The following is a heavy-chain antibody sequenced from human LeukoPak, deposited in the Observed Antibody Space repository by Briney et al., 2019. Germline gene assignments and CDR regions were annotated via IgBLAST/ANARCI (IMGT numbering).Heavy chain of an antibody. J-gene: IGHJ3*02. V-gene: IGHV1-46*01. CDR2: INPSGGST. CDR1: GYTFTSYY. D-gene: IGHD1-7*01. CDR3: AIRQTTPDAFDI. Sequence: ASVKFSCKASGYTFTSYYIHWVRQAPGQGLEWMGIINPSGGSTSYAQKFQGRVTMTRDTSTSTVYMELSSLRSEDTAVYYCAIRQTTPDAFDIWGQGTMVTASS.